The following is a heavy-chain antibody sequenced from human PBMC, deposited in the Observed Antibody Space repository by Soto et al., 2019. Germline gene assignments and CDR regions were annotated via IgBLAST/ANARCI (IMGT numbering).Heavy chain of an antibody. CDR1: GSTFTTYD. D-gene: IGHD2-2*01. CDR2: MNPNRTNT. V-gene: IGHV1-8*01. CDR3: VRGGFLSHDHVIIAPATLGFDP. Sequence: ASVKVSCEASGSTFTTYDINWVRQAPGQGLEWMGWMNPNRTNTGYAEKFQGRVTMTRDTSISTAYMELSSLRYDDTAVYYCVRGGFLSHDHVIIAPATLGFDPWGQGTLVTVSS. J-gene: IGHJ5*02.